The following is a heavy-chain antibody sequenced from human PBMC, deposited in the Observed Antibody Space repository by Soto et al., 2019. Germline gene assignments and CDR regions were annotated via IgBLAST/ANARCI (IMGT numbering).Heavy chain of an antibody. CDR3: AHMYYYDGSGYYPTSDY. D-gene: IGHD3-22*01. V-gene: IGHV2-5*01. CDR1: GFSLSSSGMS. J-gene: IGHJ4*02. Sequence: SGPTLVNPTQTLTLTCTFSGFSLSSSGMSVGWFRQAPGKAPEWLSLVYWNDDKRYSPSLKSRLTISKDTSTNQVVLTMTNMDSVDTGTYYCAHMYYYDGSGYYPTSDYWGQGPLVTVSS. CDR2: VYWNDDK.